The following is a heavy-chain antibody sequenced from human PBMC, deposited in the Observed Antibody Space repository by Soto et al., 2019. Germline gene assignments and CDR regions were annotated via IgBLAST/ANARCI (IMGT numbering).Heavy chain of an antibody. D-gene: IGHD3-22*01. Sequence: QLQLHESGPGLVRPSETLSLTCSVSSGSISGSSYYWGWIRQPPGKGLEWIGGLHYSGTSYYTPSLKSRATTSVDPSKNRFSLKLTSVTAADTAVYYCASPGRTTDNSGSSLDLWGQGTLVIVSS. V-gene: IGHV4-39*01. CDR2: LHYSGTS. J-gene: IGHJ1*01. CDR1: SGSISGSSYY. CDR3: ASPGRTTDNSGSSLDL.